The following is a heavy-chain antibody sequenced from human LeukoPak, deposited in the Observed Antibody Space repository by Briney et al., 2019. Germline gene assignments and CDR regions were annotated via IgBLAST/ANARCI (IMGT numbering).Heavy chain of an antibody. D-gene: IGHD6-6*01. Sequence: GGSLRLSCAASGFTFSSYAMNWVRQAPGKGLEWVSYISSSSSTIYYADSVKGRFTISRDSAKTSLFLQMNSLRDEDTAVYYCARAYSSSSGRDAFDSWGLGTLVTVSS. CDR1: GFTFSSYA. CDR3: ARAYSSSSGRDAFDS. J-gene: IGHJ3*02. CDR2: ISSSSSTI. V-gene: IGHV3-48*02.